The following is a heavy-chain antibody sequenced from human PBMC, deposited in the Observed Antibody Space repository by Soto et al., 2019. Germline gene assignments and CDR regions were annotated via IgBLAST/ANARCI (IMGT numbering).Heavy chain of an antibody. J-gene: IGHJ3*02. D-gene: IGHD3-16*01. Sequence: EVQLVESGGGLMQPGGSLRLSCVVSGFTLSNYYMHWARQAPGKGLVWVSHINGDGSITNYADSVKGRFTISRDNAKNTLYLQMKSLRAEDTAVYYCARGGVPAALDMWGEGTMVPVSS. CDR2: INGDGSIT. CDR3: ARGGVPAALDM. V-gene: IGHV3-74*01. CDR1: GFTLSNYY.